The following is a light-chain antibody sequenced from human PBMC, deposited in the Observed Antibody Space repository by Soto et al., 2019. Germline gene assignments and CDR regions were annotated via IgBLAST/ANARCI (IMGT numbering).Light chain of an antibody. CDR1: QSVSSY. CDR3: QQRSNWPLMYT. J-gene: IGKJ2*01. Sequence: EIVLTQSPATLSLSPGERATLSCRASQSVSSYLAWYQQKPGQAPRLLIYDASNRATGIPARFSGSGSGTDFHLTISSLEPEDFAVYYCQQRSNWPLMYTFGHGTKLEIK. V-gene: IGKV3-11*01. CDR2: DAS.